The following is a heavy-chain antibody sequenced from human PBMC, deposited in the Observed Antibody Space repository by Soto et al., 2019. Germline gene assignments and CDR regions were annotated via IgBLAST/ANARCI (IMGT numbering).Heavy chain of an antibody. D-gene: IGHD6-13*01. CDR1: GYTFTSYV. CDR3: AIYRERLVLYSMDV. J-gene: IGHJ6*02. Sequence: QVQLVQSGAEVKKPGASVKVSCKASGYTFTSYVISWVRQAPGQGLEWMGWISAYNGNTNYAQKLQGRVTMTTDTXXSTAYMELRSLTSDDTAVYYCAIYRERLVLYSMDVWGQGTTVTVSS. CDR2: ISAYNGNT. V-gene: IGHV1-18*01.